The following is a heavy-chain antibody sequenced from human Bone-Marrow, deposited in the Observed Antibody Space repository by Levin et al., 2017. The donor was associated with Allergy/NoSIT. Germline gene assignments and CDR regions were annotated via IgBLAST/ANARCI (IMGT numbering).Heavy chain of an antibody. CDR3: GTDVGIAVADRNY. J-gene: IGHJ4*02. V-gene: IGHV3-7*01. D-gene: IGHD6-19*01. CDR2: IEKDGNEM. Sequence: GESLKISCAASGFTFNLYWMNWIRQAPGKGLEWVANIEKDGNEMHSVDSVEGRFTISRDNAKNVLYLEMSSLRVEDTALYYCGTDVGIAVADRNYWGQGVLVTVSS. CDR1: GFTFNLYW.